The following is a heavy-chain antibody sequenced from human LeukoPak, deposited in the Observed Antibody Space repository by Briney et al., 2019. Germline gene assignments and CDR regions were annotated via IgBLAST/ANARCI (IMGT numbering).Heavy chain of an antibody. D-gene: IGHD3-10*01. V-gene: IGHV3-21*01. CDR2: ISSSSSYI. CDR3: ARAMVRGAHYYYYHMDV. Sequence: GGSLRLSCAASGFTFSSYSMNWVRQAPGKGLEWVSYISSSSSYIYYADSVKGRFTISRDNAKNSLYLQMNSLRAEDTAVYYCARAMVRGAHYYYYHMDVWGKGTTVTISS. J-gene: IGHJ6*03. CDR1: GFTFSSYS.